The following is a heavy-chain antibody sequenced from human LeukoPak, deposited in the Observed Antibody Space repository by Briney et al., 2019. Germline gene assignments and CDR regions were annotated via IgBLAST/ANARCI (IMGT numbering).Heavy chain of an antibody. CDR1: GFTFSSYA. Sequence: GGSLRLSCVASGFTFSSYAMTWVRQAPGKGLEWVSAISGSGGSKYYADSVKGRFTISRDNSKNTLYVQMNSLRAEDTAVYYCAKTGDSSGFYYGVDYWGQGTLVTVSS. CDR3: AKTGDSSGFYYGVDY. V-gene: IGHV3-23*01. D-gene: IGHD3-22*01. CDR2: ISGSGGSK. J-gene: IGHJ4*02.